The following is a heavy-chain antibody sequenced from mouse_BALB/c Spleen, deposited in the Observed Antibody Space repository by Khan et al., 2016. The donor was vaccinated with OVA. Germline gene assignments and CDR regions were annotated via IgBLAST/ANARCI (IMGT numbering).Heavy chain of an antibody. CDR2: IDPANGNT. V-gene: IGHV14-3*02. CDR3: ARRLGRRVYFDY. J-gene: IGHJ2*01. D-gene: IGHD4-1*01. Sequence: VRLQQSGAELVKPGASVKLSCTASGFNIKDTYLHWVKQRPEQGLEWIGRIDPANGNTKYDPKFQGKATITADTSSNTAYLQLSSLTSEDTAVYYCARRLGRRVYFDYWGQGTTLTVSS. CDR1: GFNIKDTY.